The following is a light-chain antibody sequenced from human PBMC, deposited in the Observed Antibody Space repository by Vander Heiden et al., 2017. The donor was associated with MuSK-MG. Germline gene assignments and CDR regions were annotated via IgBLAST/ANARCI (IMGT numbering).Light chain of an antibody. CDR1: QGVTSRY. CDR2: AAS. V-gene: IGKV3-20*01. J-gene: IGKJ1*01. CDR3: QVDGTSRST. Sequence: VLTQSPGTLSLSPGASATLSCRASQGVTSRYLAWFQQRPGQAPRLLIVAASTRAPDIPDRFSASASGTDFTLSISRVESEDFTVYYCQVDGTSRSTFGQGTKVEIK.